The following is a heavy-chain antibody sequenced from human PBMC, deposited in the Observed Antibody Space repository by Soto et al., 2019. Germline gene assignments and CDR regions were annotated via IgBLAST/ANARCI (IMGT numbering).Heavy chain of an antibody. CDR3: AKEGGMSGSYYISSSYYFNY. CDR2: ISYDGSNT. J-gene: IGHJ4*01. CDR1: GFTFSSYG. D-gene: IGHD1-26*01. Sequence: QVQLVESGGGVVQPGRYLRLSCAASGFTFSSYGMHWVRQAPGKGLEWVAIISYDGSNTYYADSVKGRFTISRDNSKNTLCLQMNSLRAEDTSVYYCAKEGGMSGSYYISSSYYFNYWGHGTLVTVSS. V-gene: IGHV3-30*18.